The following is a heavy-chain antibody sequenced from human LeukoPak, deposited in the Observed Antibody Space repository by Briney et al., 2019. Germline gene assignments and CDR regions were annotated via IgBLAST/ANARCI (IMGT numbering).Heavy chain of an antibody. CDR3: ARDGTSAEYFQH. D-gene: IGHD4-23*01. V-gene: IGHV1-69*05. J-gene: IGHJ1*01. CDR2: IIPNFDTA. Sequence: SVPVSCKDSRGTFSSYAISWVGRDPAEGREWMGGIIPNFDTANYEHKFLRRVTITTDQSKSTAYMELTSLRSEDTAVYYCARDGTSAEYFQHWGQGTLVTVSS. CDR1: RGTFSSYA.